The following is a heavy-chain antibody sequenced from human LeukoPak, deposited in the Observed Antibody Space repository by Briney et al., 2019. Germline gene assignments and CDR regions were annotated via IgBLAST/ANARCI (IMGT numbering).Heavy chain of an antibody. J-gene: IGHJ4*02. CDR2: ISGSGGST. CDR1: GFTFNNYA. D-gene: IGHD1-1*01. CDR3: AKETQLTVSALFDY. V-gene: IGHV3-23*01. Sequence: GGSLRLSCAASGFTFNNYAMSWVRQAPWKGLEWVSAISGSGGSTFYAASVEGRFTISRDSSKNTLFLQVNSLRAEDAAVYYCAKETQLTVSALFDYWGQGTLVTVSS.